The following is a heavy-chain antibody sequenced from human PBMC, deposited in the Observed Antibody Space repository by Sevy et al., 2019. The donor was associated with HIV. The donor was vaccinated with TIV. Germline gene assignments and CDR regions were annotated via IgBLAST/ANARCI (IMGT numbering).Heavy chain of an antibody. D-gene: IGHD3-9*01. V-gene: IGHV3-15*01. CDR1: GLTFNNAW. Sequence: GGSLRLSCAVSGLTFNNAWMNWVRQAPGTGLQWVGLINSKIDGETTDYAAPVKGRFTISRDDSKNTLFLQMNSLKIEDTAVYYCATAPGYYDSAPFDYWGPGTLVTVSS. CDR3: ATAPGYYDSAPFDY. J-gene: IGHJ4*02. CDR2: INSKIDGETT.